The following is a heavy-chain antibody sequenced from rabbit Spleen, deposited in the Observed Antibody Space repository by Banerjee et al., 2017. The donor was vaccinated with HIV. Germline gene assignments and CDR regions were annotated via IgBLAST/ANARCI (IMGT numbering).Heavy chain of an antibody. J-gene: IGHJ4*01. D-gene: IGHD6-1*01. CDR3: AREKSGDYGYDL. Sequence: QSLEESGGDLVKPGASLTLTCTASGFSFSSGDWMYWVRQAPGKGLEWIGYIDPVFSSTNYANWAKGRFKISKTSSTTVTLQVTSLTAADTATYFCAREKSGDYGYDLWGQGTLVTVS. CDR1: GFSFSSGDW. V-gene: IGHV1S40*01. CDR2: IDPVFSST.